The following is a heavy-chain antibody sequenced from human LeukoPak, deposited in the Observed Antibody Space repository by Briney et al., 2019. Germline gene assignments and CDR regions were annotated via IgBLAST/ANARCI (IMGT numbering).Heavy chain of an antibody. V-gene: IGHV3-21*01. CDR1: GFSFSTYN. CDR3: ARERPASASAFDS. J-gene: IGHJ4*02. Sequence: GGSLRLSCAASGFSFSTYNMHWVRQAPGKGLEWVSSISGGSGYIYYADSLKGRFTISRDNSKNSLYLQMNSLRGEDTAVYYCARERPASASAFDSWGQGTLVTVSS. D-gene: IGHD2-2*01. CDR2: ISGGSGYI.